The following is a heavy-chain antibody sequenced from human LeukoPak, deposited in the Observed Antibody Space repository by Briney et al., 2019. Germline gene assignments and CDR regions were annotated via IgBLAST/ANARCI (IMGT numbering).Heavy chain of an antibody. V-gene: IGHV3-7*04. CDR3: TRDALFGWGRTHLDF. J-gene: IGHJ4*02. Sequence: GGSLRLSCAASEFTFNRYCMSWVRQAPGKGLQWVANIKQGGTEAHYVDSVKGRFTISRDNAKNSLSLQMHSLNVDDTGVYFCTRDALFGWGRTHLDFWSQGTLVSVSS. CDR1: EFTFNRYC. D-gene: IGHD3-16*01. CDR2: IKQGGTEA.